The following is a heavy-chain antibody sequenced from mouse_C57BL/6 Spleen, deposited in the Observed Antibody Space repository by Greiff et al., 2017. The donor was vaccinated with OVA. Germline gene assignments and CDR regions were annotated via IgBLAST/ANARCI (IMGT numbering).Heavy chain of an antibody. D-gene: IGHD1-1*01. CDR1: GYTFTSYW. J-gene: IGHJ4*01. Sequence: VQLQQSGAELVRPGSSVKLSCKASGYTFTSYWMDWVEQRPGQGLEWIGNIYPSDSETHYNQKFKDKATLTVDKSSSAAYMQLSSLTSEDSAVYYCAMGITLYYYGSSFYAMDYWGQGTSVTVSS. CDR2: IYPSDSET. CDR3: AMGITLYYYGSSFYAMDY. V-gene: IGHV1-61*01.